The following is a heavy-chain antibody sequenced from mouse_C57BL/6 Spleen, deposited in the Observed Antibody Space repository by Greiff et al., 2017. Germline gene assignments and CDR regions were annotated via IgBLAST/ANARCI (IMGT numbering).Heavy chain of an antibody. D-gene: IGHD1-1*01. J-gene: IGHJ2*01. CDR2: INPNNGGT. V-gene: IGHV1-26*01. Sequence: VQLQQSGPELVKPGASVKISCKASGYTFTDYYMNWVKQSHGKSLEWIGDINPNNGGTSYNQKFKGKATWTVDKSSSTAYMELRSLTSEDSAVYYCAYYGSRGYWGQGTTLTVSS. CDR3: AYYGSRGY. CDR1: GYTFTDYY.